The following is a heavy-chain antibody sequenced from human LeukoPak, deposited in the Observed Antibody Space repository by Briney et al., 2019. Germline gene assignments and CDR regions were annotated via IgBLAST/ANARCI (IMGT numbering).Heavy chain of an antibody. J-gene: IGHJ4*02. CDR3: ARTGYNYGTPLND. V-gene: IGHV3-23*01. D-gene: IGHD5-18*01. CDR2: ITYIDGST. CDR1: GFTFSSYA. Sequence: GGSLRLSCAASGFTFSSYAMSWVRQAPGKGLEWVSGITYIDGSTYYADSVKGRFTISRDNSKNTLYLQMNSLRAEDTAVYYCARTGYNYGTPLNDWGQGTPVTVSS.